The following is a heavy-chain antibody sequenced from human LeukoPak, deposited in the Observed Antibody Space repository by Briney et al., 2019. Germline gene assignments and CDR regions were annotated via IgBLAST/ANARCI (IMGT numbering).Heavy chain of an antibody. D-gene: IGHD4-23*01. CDR1: GGSISSYY. Sequence: SETLSLTCTVSGGSISSYYWSWIRQPPGKGLEWIGYIYYSGSTNYNPSLKSRVTISVDTSKNQFSLKLSSVTAADTAVYYCARLGYGGNSVYFDYWGQGALVTVSS. J-gene: IGHJ4*02. CDR2: IYYSGST. V-gene: IGHV4-59*01. CDR3: ARLGYGGNSVYFDY.